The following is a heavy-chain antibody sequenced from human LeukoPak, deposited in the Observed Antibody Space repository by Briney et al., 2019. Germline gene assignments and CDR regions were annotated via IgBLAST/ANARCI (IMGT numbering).Heavy chain of an antibody. CDR1: GYSISSGYY. J-gene: IGHJ5*02. CDR3: ARDGEGSDNWFDP. D-gene: IGHD1-26*01. V-gene: IGHV4-38-2*02. Sequence: SETLSLTCTVSGYSISSGYYWGWIRQPPGKGLEWIGSIYHSGSTYYNPSLKSRVTISVDTSKNQFSLKLSSVTAADTAVYYCARDGEGSDNWFDPWGQGTLVTVSS. CDR2: IYHSGST.